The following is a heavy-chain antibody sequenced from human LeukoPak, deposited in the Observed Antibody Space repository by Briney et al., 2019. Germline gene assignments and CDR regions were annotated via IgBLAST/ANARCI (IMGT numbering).Heavy chain of an antibody. Sequence: GGSLRLSCAASGVTFSSYAMSWVRQAPGKGLEWVSAISGSGGSTYYADSVKSRFTISRDNSKNTLYLQMNSLRAEDTAVYYCARVPEYSSSSDKAFDIWGQGTMVTVSS. CDR2: ISGSGGST. V-gene: IGHV3-23*01. CDR3: ARVPEYSSSSDKAFDI. J-gene: IGHJ3*02. D-gene: IGHD6-6*01. CDR1: GVTFSSYA.